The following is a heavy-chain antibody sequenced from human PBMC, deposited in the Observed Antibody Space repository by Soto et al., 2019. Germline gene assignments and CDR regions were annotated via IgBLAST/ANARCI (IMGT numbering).Heavy chain of an antibody. Sequence: PSETLSLTCTVSGWSINTYYWSWIRQPPGKGLEWIGYIYYRANPNYNPSLKSRVTKTQDTSKNQFSMKLSSVTAADTAVYYCARHYGDGYDYVDYWGQGTLVTVSS. CDR2: IYYRANP. CDR1: GWSINTYY. V-gene: IGHV4-59*08. D-gene: IGHD5-12*01. J-gene: IGHJ4*02. CDR3: ARHYGDGYDYVDY.